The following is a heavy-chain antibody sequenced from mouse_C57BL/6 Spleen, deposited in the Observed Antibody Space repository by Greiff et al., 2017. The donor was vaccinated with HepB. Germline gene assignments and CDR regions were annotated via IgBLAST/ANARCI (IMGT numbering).Heavy chain of an antibody. V-gene: IGHV1-80*01. CDR3: ARSFITTVLDY. Sequence: QVQLKESGAELVKPGASVKISCKASGYAFSSYWMNWVKQRPGKGLEWIGQIYPGDGDTNYNGKFKGKATLTADKSSSTAYMQLSSLTSEDSAVYFCARSFITTVLDYWGQGTTLTVSS. CDR1: GYAFSSYW. CDR2: IYPGDGDT. J-gene: IGHJ2*01. D-gene: IGHD1-1*01.